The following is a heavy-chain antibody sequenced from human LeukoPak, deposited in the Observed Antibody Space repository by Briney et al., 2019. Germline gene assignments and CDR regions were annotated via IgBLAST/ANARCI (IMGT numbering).Heavy chain of an antibody. J-gene: IGHJ4*02. CDR2: ISSSSSYI. Sequence: PGGSLRLSCAASGFTFSNYAMNWVRQAPGKGLEWVSSISSSSSYIYYADSVKGRFTISRDNAKNSLYLQMNSLRAEDTAVYYCARDFRGYYYDSSGYYHFDYWGQGTLVTVSS. CDR3: ARDFRGYYYDSSGYYHFDY. D-gene: IGHD3-22*01. V-gene: IGHV3-21*01. CDR1: GFTFSNYA.